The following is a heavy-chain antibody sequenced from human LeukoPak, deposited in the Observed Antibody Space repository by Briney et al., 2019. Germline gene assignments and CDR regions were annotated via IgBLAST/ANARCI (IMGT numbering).Heavy chain of an antibody. CDR2: IYSGGST. J-gene: IGHJ4*02. Sequence: GSLRLSCAASGFTVSSNYMSWVRQAPGKGLEWVSVIYSGGSTYYADSVKGRFTISRDNSKNTLYLQMNSLRAEDTAVYYCASTRIQLWWDYFDYWGQGTLVTVSS. CDR1: GFTVSSNY. D-gene: IGHD5-18*01. CDR3: ASTRIQLWWDYFDY. V-gene: IGHV3-66*01.